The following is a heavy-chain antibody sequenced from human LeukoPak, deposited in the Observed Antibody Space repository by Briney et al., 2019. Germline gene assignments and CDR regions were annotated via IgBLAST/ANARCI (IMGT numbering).Heavy chain of an antibody. CDR3: ARERAHMVPKTEDAYYYGMDV. D-gene: IGHD3-10*01. CDR1: GVTFSGAW. V-gene: IGHV3-15*01. CDR2: IKSRANGGTT. J-gene: IGHJ6*02. Sequence: GGSLRLSCAASGVTFSGAWMTWVRQAPGEGLEWVGRIKSRANGGTTDYAAPVKGRFTISRDDSKNTLYLQMNSLKTEDTAVYYCARERAHMVPKTEDAYYYGMDVWGQGTTVTVSS.